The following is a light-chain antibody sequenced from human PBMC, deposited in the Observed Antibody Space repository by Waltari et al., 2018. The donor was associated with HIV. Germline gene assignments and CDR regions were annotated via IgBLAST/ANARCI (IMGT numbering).Light chain of an antibody. CDR2: DAS. J-gene: IGKJ2*01. V-gene: IGKV3-15*01. CDR1: QSVSTN. Sequence: EIMMTQSPATLSVSPGDTATLSCRASQSVSTNLAWYQQKPGQAPRLLFYDASNRATGVPARFSGGGSETEFTLTITSLQSEDFAVYYCQQYNNWPPAYTFGQGTKLEIK. CDR3: QQYNNWPPAYT.